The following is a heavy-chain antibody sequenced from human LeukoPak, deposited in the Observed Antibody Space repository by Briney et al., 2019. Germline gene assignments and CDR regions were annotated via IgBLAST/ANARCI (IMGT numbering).Heavy chain of an antibody. CDR3: AKAGAYSGYEDYYFDY. Sequence: PGGSLRLSCAASGFTFDDYAMHWVRQAPGKGLEWVSGISWNSGSIGYADSVKGRFTISRDNAKNSLYLQMNSLRAEDTAVYYCAKAGAYSGYEDYYFDYWGQGTLVTVSS. J-gene: IGHJ4*02. CDR2: ISWNSGSI. D-gene: IGHD5-12*01. V-gene: IGHV3-9*01. CDR1: GFTFDDYA.